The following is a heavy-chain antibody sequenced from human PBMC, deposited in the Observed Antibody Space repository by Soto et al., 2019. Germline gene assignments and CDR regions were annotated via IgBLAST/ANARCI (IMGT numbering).Heavy chain of an antibody. CDR1: GFSLSNVRMG. D-gene: IGHD3-22*01. CDR2: IFSDDEK. Sequence: QVTLKESGPVLVKPTETRTLTCTVSGFSLSNVRMGVSWIRQPPGKALEWLAHIFSDDEKSYRTSLKSRLTISQDTSKSQVVLAMTNMDPVDTGTYYCARISTGYYYYFDYWGQGTLVTVSS. V-gene: IGHV2-26*01. J-gene: IGHJ4*02. CDR3: ARISTGYYYYFDY.